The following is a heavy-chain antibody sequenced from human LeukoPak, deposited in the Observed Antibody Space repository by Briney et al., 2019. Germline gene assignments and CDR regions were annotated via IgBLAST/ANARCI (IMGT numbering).Heavy chain of an antibody. CDR2: IKQDGSQK. Sequence: GALRLSCAASGFRFSNSWMSWVRQAPGKGLEWVANIKQDGSQKYYVDSVRGRFTISRDNAKNSLFLQMNSLRVEDTAIYYCTRDWYIGSGPADRFDNWGQGTLVTVSS. D-gene: IGHD6-19*01. V-gene: IGHV3-7*01. CDR1: GFRFSNSW. J-gene: IGHJ4*02. CDR3: TRDWYIGSGPADRFDN.